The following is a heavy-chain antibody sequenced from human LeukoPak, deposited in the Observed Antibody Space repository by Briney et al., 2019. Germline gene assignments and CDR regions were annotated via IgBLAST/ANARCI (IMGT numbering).Heavy chain of an antibody. CDR1: GFTFSSYG. CDR2: IGYAGSNK. D-gene: IGHD3-9*01. J-gene: IGHJ4*02. Sequence: GGSLRLSCAASGFTFSSYGMHWVRPAPGKGLEWVAFIGYAGSNKSYADSVKGRFTISRDNSKNTLYLQMNSLRAEDTAVYYCAKGLRYFDGLLNWGQGTLVTVSS. V-gene: IGHV3-30*02. CDR3: AKGLRYFDGLLN.